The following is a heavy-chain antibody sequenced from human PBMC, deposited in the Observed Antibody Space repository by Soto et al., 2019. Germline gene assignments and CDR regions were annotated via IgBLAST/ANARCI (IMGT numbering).Heavy chain of an antibody. J-gene: IGHJ6*02. CDR1: GDSVSSNSAA. CDR3: ARDRVTMIVVVIPGDYYGMDV. D-gene: IGHD3-22*01. V-gene: IGHV6-1*01. CDR2: TYYRSKWYN. Sequence: SQTLSLTCAISGDSVSSNSAAWNWIRQSPSRGLEWLGRTYYRSKWYNDYAVSVKSRITINPDTSKNQFSLQLNSVTPEDTAVYYCARDRVTMIVVVIPGDYYGMDVWGQGTTVTVS.